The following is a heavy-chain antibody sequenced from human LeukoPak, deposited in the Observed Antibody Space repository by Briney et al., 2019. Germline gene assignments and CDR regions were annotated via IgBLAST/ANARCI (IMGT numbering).Heavy chain of an antibody. CDR1: GGTFSSYA. J-gene: IGHJ5*02. Sequence: GASVKVSCKASGGTFSSYAISWVRQAPGQGLEWMGGIIPILGTANYAQKFQGRVTITADESTSTAYMELSSLRSEDTAVYYCARTPGRYGDYVGWFDPWGQGTLVTVSS. CDR2: IIPILGTA. D-gene: IGHD4-17*01. V-gene: IGHV1-69*13. CDR3: ARTPGRYGDYVGWFDP.